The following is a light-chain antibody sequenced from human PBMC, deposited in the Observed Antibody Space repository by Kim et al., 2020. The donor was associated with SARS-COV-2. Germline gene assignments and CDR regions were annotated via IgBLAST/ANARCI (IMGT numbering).Light chain of an antibody. Sequence: SAFEGDRVTITCRASQSISHWLAWYQQKPGKAPKLLIYKASTLESGVPSRFSGSGSGTEFTLTISSLQPDDFATYYCQQYNNYSFKFGQGTKLEI. J-gene: IGKJ2*01. CDR1: QSISHW. CDR3: QQYNNYSFK. V-gene: IGKV1-5*03. CDR2: KAS.